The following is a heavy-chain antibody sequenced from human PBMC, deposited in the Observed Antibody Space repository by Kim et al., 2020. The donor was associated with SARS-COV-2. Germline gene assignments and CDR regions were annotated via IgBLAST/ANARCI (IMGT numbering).Heavy chain of an antibody. CDR2: IGAGGNT. D-gene: IGHD3-9*01. CDR1: EFTFSHFA. V-gene: IGHV3-23*01. J-gene: IGHJ6*02. Sequence: GGSLRLSCEASEFTFSHFALIWVRQAPGKGLEWVSGIGAGGNTNYRDSVKGRFTISRDNSKNTLYLQMDSLRAEDTAVYYCAKVAYDILTGYTFFSHYGMDVWGQGTTVTVSS. CDR3: AKVAYDILTGYTFFSHYGMDV.